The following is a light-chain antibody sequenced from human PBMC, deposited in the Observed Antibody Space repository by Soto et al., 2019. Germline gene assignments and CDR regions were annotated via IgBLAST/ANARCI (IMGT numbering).Light chain of an antibody. V-gene: IGKV3-15*01. J-gene: IGKJ5*01. CDR1: QSVGNK. CDR2: GAS. Sequence: EIVLTQSPVTLSVSTGERATLSCRASQSVGNKLGWYQQKPGQAPRLLIIGASTRATGVPAKFSGSGSGTEFTLTISSLQSEDSAIYYCHQHASWSPFTFGQGTRLEIK. CDR3: HQHASWSPFT.